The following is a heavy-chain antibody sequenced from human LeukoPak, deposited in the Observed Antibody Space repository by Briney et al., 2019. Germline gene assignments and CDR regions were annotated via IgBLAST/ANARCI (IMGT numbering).Heavy chain of an antibody. J-gene: IGHJ4*02. Sequence: GGSLSLSCVASGFTLSNYVIHWVRQPPGKGLEWVSLIRYDGSSKYYADSVRGRFTISRDNSKNTLYLQMNSLRAEDTAVYYCARYSGNYGLDYWGQGTLVTVSS. CDR3: ARYSGNYGLDY. CDR2: IRYDGSSK. D-gene: IGHD4-17*01. CDR1: GFTLSNYV. V-gene: IGHV3-30*02.